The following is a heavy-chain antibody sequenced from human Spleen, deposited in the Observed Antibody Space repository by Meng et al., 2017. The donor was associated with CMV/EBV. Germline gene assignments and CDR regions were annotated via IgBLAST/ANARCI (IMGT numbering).Heavy chain of an antibody. D-gene: IGHD3-16*01. CDR3: GSWRGGNYYDY. CDR2: IYNSGST. CDR1: GGSISSDDYY. Sequence: QVQLQESGPGRVKPSQTLSLTCTVSGGSISSDDYYWSWIRQPPGKGLECIGYIYNSGSTYYNPSLKSRVIISVDTSKNQFSLKLSSVTAADTAVYYCGSWRGGNYYDYWGQGTLVTVSS. J-gene: IGHJ4*02. V-gene: IGHV4-30-4*08.